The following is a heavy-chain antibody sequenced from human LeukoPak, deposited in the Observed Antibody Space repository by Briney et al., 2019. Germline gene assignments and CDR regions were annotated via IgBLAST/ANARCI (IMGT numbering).Heavy chain of an antibody. V-gene: IGHV1-8*01. J-gene: IGHJ3*02. CDR1: GYTFTSYD. D-gene: IGHD6-13*01. Sequence: GASVKVSCKASGYTFTSYDINWVRQATGQGLEWMGWMNPNSGNTGYAQKFQGRVTMTRNTSISTAYMELSSLRSEDTAVYYYARSQQLVNDAFDIWGQGTMVTVSS. CDR3: ARSQQLVNDAFDI. CDR2: MNPNSGNT.